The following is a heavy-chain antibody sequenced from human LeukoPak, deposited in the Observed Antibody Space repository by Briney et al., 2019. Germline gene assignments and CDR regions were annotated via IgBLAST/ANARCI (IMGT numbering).Heavy chain of an antibody. CDR3: ARRRSSTSDAVDI. V-gene: IGHV5-51*01. Sequence: GESLKTSCKGSGYIFTHYWIGWVRQMPGKGLEWMGIINPADSDTRYSPSFQGQVLISADKSISTAYLHWGSLKASDTAMYSCARRRSSTSDAVDIWGQGTMVTVS. J-gene: IGHJ3*02. CDR1: GYIFTHYW. CDR2: INPADSDT.